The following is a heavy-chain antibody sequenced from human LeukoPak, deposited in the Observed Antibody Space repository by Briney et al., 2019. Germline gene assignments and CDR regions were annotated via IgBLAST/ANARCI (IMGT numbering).Heavy chain of an antibody. J-gene: IGHJ5*02. CDR2: IYYSGST. Sequence: PSETLSLTCTVSGGSVSSGSYYWSWIRQPPGKGLEWIGHIYYSGSTNYNPSLKSRVTISVDTSKNQFSLKLSSVTAADTAVYYCARGVGLGYCSGGSCRPNWFDPWGQGTLVTVSS. CDR1: GGSVSSGSYY. V-gene: IGHV4-61*01. CDR3: ARGVGLGYCSGGSCRPNWFDP. D-gene: IGHD2-15*01.